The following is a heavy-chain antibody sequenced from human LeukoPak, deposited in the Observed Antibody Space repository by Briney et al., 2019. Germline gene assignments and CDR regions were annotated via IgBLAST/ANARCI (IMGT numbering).Heavy chain of an antibody. CDR1: GGSISSGGYY. Sequence: SQTLSLTCTVSGGSISSGGYYWSWIRQHPGKGLEWIGYIYYSGSTYYNPSLKSRVTISVDTSKNQFSLKLSSVTAADTAVYYCAREGLAAAGFDYWGQGTLVTVSS. V-gene: IGHV4-31*03. CDR3: AREGLAAAGFDY. D-gene: IGHD6-13*01. J-gene: IGHJ4*02. CDR2: IYYSGST.